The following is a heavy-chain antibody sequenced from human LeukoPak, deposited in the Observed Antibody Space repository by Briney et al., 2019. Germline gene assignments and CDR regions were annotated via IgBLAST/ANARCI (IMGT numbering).Heavy chain of an antibody. CDR2: IYYSGST. V-gene: IGHV4-59*12. Sequence: SETLSLTCTVSGGSISSYYWSWIRQPPGKGLEWIGYIYYSGSTNYNPSLKSRVTISVDTSKNQFSLKLSSVTAADTAVYYCVVDTAMVTLFDYWGQGTLVTVSS. CDR1: GGSISSYY. D-gene: IGHD5-18*01. J-gene: IGHJ4*02. CDR3: VVDTAMVTLFDY.